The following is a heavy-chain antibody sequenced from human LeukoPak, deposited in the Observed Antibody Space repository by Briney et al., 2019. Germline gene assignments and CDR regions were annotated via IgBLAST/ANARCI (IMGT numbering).Heavy chain of an antibody. D-gene: IGHD1-26*01. CDR2: ISSSSSYI. V-gene: IGHV3-21*01. CDR1: GFTFSSYS. J-gene: IGHJ4*02. Sequence: PGGSLRLSCAASGFTFSSYSMNWVHQAPGKGLEWVSSISSSSSYIYYADSVKGRFTISRDNAKNSLYLQMNSLRAEDTAVYYCARFEGIVGAATEFDYWGQGTLVTVSS. CDR3: ARFEGIVGAATEFDY.